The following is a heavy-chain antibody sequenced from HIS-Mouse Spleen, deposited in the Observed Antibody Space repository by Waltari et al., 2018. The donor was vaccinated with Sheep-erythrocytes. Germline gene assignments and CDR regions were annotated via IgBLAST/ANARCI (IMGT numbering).Heavy chain of an antibody. V-gene: IGHV3-21*01. CDR2: ISSGSSYI. CDR1: GFTFSSYS. CDR3: ARDRSNYFDY. Sequence: EVQLVESGGGLVKPGGSLRLSCAASGFTFSSYSLNWVRQAPGKGRDGVSSISSGSSYIYYTDSVKGRFTISRDNAKNSLYLQMNSLRAEDTAVYYCARDRSNYFDYWGQGTLVTVSS. J-gene: IGHJ4*02. D-gene: IGHD3-10*01.